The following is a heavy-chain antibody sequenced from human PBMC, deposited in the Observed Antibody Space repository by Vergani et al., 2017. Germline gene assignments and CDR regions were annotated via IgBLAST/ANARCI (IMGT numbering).Heavy chain of an antibody. CDR1: GGSISSSSYY. CDR3: ARAAGAAGYDY. D-gene: IGHD6-13*01. V-gene: IGHV4-39*01. Sequence: QLQLQESGPGLVKPSETLSLTCTVSGGSISSSSYYWGWIRQPPGKGLEWIGSIYYSGSTYYNPSLKSRVTISVDTSKNQFSLKLSSVTAADTAVYYCARAAGAAGYDYWGQGTLVTVSS. CDR2: IYYSGST. J-gene: IGHJ4*02.